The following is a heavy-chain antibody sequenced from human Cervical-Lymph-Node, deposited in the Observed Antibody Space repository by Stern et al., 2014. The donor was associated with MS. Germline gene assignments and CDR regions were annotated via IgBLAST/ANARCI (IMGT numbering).Heavy chain of an antibody. J-gene: IGHJ4*02. CDR2: ISTRSTSI. CDR3: VTPDDYGDYRPFDN. Sequence: EMQLVESGGGLVEPGGSLRLSCAASGFTFRTYTMNWVRQAPGKGLEWVSSISTRSTSIFYADSVKGRFTISRDDAKNSLYLQMNSLRVEDTAVYYCVTPDDYGDYRPFDNWGQGTLVTVSS. CDR1: GFTFRTYT. D-gene: IGHD4-17*01. V-gene: IGHV3-21*01.